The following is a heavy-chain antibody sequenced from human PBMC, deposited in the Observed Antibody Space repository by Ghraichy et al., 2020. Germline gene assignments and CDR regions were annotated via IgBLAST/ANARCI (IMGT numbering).Heavy chain of an antibody. D-gene: IGHD2-2*01. CDR3: AKRACTSISCAPVYYDH. Sequence: GGSLRLSCAASGFTFSSYGMNWVRQAPGKGLEWVALISHNGSNKYYADSVKGRFTISRDNSKNTLYLQMNSLRDEDTAVYYCAKRACTSISCAPVYYDHWGQGTLVTVSS. CDR1: GFTFSSYG. J-gene: IGHJ4*02. CDR2: ISHNGSNK. V-gene: IGHV3-30*18.